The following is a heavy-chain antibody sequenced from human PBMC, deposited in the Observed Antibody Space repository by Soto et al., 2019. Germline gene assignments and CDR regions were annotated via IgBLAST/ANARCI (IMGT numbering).Heavy chain of an antibody. V-gene: IGHV1-18*01. Sequence: QAQLVQSGAEVKKPGASVKVSCKASGYTFYSHSISWVRQAPGQGLEWMGRISADNGNTKYAQKFRGRVTMATDTSTSTVYRELRNWRSDDTAVYYWARCIQQDYYDGMDVWGQGTTVTVSS. CDR3: ARCIQQDYYDGMDV. CDR1: GYTFYSHS. D-gene: IGHD5-18*01. CDR2: ISADNGNT. J-gene: IGHJ6*02.